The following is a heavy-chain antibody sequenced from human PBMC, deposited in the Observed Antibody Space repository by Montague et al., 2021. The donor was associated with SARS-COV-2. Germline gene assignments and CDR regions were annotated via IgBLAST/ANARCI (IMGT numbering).Heavy chain of an antibody. Sequence: SETLSLTCAVSDGSISSPNWWNWVRQPPGKGLEWIGEIYYTGNTNYNPSLKSRVTIFIDKSKNHFSLQLSSVTAADTAVYYCARGGTYHYGMDVLSQGTTVAVSS. CDR2: IYYTGNT. D-gene: IGHD3-16*01. J-gene: IGHJ6*02. CDR1: DGSISSPNW. V-gene: IGHV4-4*02. CDR3: ARGGTYHYGMDV.